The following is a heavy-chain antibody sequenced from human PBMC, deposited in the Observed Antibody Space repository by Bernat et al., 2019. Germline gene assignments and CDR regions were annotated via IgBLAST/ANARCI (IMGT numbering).Heavy chain of an antibody. J-gene: IGHJ6*02. V-gene: IGHV4-39*02. D-gene: IGHD2-2*02. CDR2: IYYSGST. CDR1: GGSISSSSYY. CDR3: ARDQVPAAIPDYYYYGMDV. Sequence: QLQLQESGPGLVKPSETLSLTCTVSGGSISSSSYYWGWIRQPPGKGLEWIGSIYYSGSTYYNPPLKSRVTISVDTSKNQFSLKLSSVTAADTAVYYCARDQVPAAIPDYYYYGMDVWGQGTTVTVSS.